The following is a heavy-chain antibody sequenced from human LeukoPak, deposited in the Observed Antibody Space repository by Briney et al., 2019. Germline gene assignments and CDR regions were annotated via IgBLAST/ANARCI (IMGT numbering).Heavy chain of an antibody. V-gene: IGHV3-66*01. CDR1: GFSVTNYY. CDR2: IRGNGET. D-gene: IGHD3/OR15-3a*01. CDR3: ARDRAATQDWVEFDP. J-gene: IGHJ5*02. Sequence: GGSLRLSCAVSGFSVTNYYMSCVRQAPGKWLEWVSLIRGNGETFYADSVKGRFTISRDDSKSTVHLQMNSLRVEDTAVYFCARDRAATQDWVEFDPWGQGTLVTVSS.